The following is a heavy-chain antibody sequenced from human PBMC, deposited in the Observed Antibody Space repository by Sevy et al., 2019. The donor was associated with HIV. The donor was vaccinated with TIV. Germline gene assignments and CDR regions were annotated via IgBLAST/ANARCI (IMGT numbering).Heavy chain of an antibody. CDR2: ISGSGGST. CDR3: AKAPNGYYGSGREGYYFDY. Sequence: GGSLRLSCAASGFTFSSYAMSWVRQAPGKGLEWVSAISGSGGSTYYADSVKGGFTISRDNSKNTLYLQMNSLRAEDTAVYYCAKAPNGYYGSGREGYYFDYWGQGTLVTVSS. CDR1: GFTFSSYA. J-gene: IGHJ4*02. D-gene: IGHD3-10*01. V-gene: IGHV3-23*01.